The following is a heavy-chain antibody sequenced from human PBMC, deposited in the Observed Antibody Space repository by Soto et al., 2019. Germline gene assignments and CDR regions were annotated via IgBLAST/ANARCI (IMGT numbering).Heavy chain of an antibody. CDR3: ATQGFYRMGV. Sequence: QVQLQESGPGLVQPSGTLSLTCAVSGDSITGDNWWSWVRQPPGKGLEWIGEIHHSGATNYNPSLKSRVTISVAKSKNQFSLKLNSVTAADTAMFYCATQGFYRMGVWGRGTTVTVSS. J-gene: IGHJ6*02. CDR1: GDSITGDNW. CDR2: IHHSGAT. V-gene: IGHV4-4*02.